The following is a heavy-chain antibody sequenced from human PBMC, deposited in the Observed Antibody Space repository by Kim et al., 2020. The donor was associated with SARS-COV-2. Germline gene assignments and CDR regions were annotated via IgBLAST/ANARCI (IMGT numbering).Heavy chain of an antibody. CDR1: GYTFTSYA. D-gene: IGHD3-10*01. CDR2: INTNTGNP. CDR3: ARGETSYYTLGSYYIHDY. V-gene: IGHV7-4-1*02. Sequence: ASVKVSCKASGYTFTSYAMNWVRQAPGQGLEWMGWINTNTGNPTYAQGFTGRFVFSLDTSVNTAYLQISSLEADDSAVYFCARGETSYYTLGSYYIHDYW. J-gene: IGHJ4*01.